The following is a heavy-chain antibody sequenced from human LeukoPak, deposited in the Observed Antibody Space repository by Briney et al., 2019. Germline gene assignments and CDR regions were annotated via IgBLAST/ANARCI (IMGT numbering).Heavy chain of an antibody. Sequence: ASVTVSCKASGYTFTSYDINWVRQATGHGLEGMGWMKPKSGNEGYAQRFEGRVTMNRNTSVTTAYLELTSLTSEDTAMYYCSRGVGWILNKAAFDIWGQGTVVTVSS. V-gene: IGHV1-8*01. CDR3: SRGVGWILNKAAFDI. D-gene: IGHD2-2*03. CDR2: MKPKSGNE. J-gene: IGHJ3*02. CDR1: GYTFTSYD.